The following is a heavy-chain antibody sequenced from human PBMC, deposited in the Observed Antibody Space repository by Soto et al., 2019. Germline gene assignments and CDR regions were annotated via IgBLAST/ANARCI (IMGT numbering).Heavy chain of an antibody. Sequence: QVQLVESGGGVVQRGGSLRLSCAVSGFTFSTYIMTWVRQAPGKGLEWVAVISYDGTTKYYADSLKGRFTISRDNSKNTLCLQMNSLVPEDTAEYYGVHRSSYCYRSGCYDDWGQGTLVTISS. CDR2: ISYDGTTK. V-gene: IGHV3-30*04. CDR3: VHRSSYCYRSGCYDD. CDR1: GFTFSTYI. J-gene: IGHJ4*02. D-gene: IGHD2-15*01.